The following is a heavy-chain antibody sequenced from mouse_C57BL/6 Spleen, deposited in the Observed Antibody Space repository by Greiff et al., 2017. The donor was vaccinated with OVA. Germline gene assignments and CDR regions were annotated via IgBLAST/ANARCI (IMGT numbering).Heavy chain of an antibody. Sequence: VQLQQSGPELVKPGASVKISCKASGYAFSSSWMNWVKQRPGKGLEWIGRIYPGDGDTNYNGKFKGKATLTADKSSSTAYMQLSSLTSEDSAVYFCAKDGSSYGFDYWGQGTTLTVSS. CDR1: GYAFSSSW. V-gene: IGHV1-82*01. J-gene: IGHJ2*01. D-gene: IGHD1-1*01. CDR3: AKDGSSYGFDY. CDR2: IYPGDGDT.